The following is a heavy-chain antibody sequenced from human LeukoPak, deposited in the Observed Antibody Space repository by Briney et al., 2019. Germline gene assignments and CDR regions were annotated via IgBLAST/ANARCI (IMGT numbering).Heavy chain of an antibody. Sequence: GGSLRLSCAASGFMFRSFEMYWVRQAPGKGLEWVAYISSGASTMYYADSVKGRFTISRDDAKNSLFLQMNSLRVEDTAIYYCALLAVASDFDYWGQGTLVTVSS. D-gene: IGHD6-19*01. J-gene: IGHJ4*02. CDR3: ALLAVASDFDY. CDR2: ISSGASTM. CDR1: GFMFRSFE. V-gene: IGHV3-48*03.